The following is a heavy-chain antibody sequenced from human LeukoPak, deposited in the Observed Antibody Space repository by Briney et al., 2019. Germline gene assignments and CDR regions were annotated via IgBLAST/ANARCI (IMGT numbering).Heavy chain of an antibody. D-gene: IGHD3-22*01. Sequence: GGSLRLSCAASGFTFSNAWMSWVRQAPGKGLEWVGRIKSKTDGGTTDYAAPVKGRFTISRDGSKNTLYLQMNSLKTEDTAVYYCTTRYYDSSGYSYYFDYWGQGTLVTVSS. CDR2: IKSKTDGGTT. CDR3: TTRYYDSSGYSYYFDY. CDR1: GFTFSNAW. J-gene: IGHJ4*02. V-gene: IGHV3-15*01.